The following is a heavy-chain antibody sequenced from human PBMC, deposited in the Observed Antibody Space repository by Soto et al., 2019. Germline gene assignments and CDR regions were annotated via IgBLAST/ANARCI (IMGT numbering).Heavy chain of an antibody. CDR3: AKEVFAAAYAATSAFDL. CDR1: GFTCSSHA. D-gene: IGHD2-8*01. J-gene: IGHJ4*02. V-gene: IGHV3-23*01. Sequence: PGGPLRLSCAASGFTCSSHAMAWLRQAPGTGPEWVAFVDGSGGDTSYADSVKGRFTISRDNSDNSLYLQMNSLRAEDTGRYFCAKEVFAAAYAATSAFDLWGQETLVTVSS. CDR2: VDGSGGDT.